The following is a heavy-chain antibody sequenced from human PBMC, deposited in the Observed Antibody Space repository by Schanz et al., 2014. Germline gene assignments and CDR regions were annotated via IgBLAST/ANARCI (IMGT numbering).Heavy chain of an antibody. J-gene: IGHJ4*02. CDR3: ASSGAGYSSSWDFDY. CDR2: IIPIHGIV. Sequence: QVQLVQSGAEVKKPGSSMKVSCKASGGTFSTYPINWLRQAPGQGLEWMGRIIPIHGIVNYAQRFQDRVRITADKSTSTAYMELSSLRSEDTAVYYCASSGAGYSSSWDFDYWGQGTLDTVSS. CDR1: GGTFSTYP. V-gene: IGHV1-69*02. D-gene: IGHD6-13*01.